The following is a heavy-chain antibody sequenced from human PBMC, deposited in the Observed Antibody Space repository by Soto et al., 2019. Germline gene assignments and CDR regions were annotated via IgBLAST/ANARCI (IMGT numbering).Heavy chain of an antibody. V-gene: IGHV1-18*01. D-gene: IGHD3-16*01. J-gene: IGHJ4*02. CDR2: ISGFNGNT. Sequence: ASVKVSCKAAGYTFNVYGISWARKAPGQGLEWMGLISGFNGNTNYEADLQGRVTMTTDTSTSTAYMELRGLRSDDTAVYYCARIGVSAGYESPDFDSCGKGTLGTVSS. CDR1: GYTFNVYG. CDR3: ARIGVSAGYESPDFDS.